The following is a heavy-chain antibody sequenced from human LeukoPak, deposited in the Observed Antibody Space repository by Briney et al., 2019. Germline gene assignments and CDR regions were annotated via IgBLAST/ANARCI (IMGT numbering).Heavy chain of an antibody. J-gene: IGHJ3*02. CDR1: GYSISSGYY. Sequence: PSETLSLTCAVSGYSISSGYYWGWIRQPPRKGLEWIGSIYHSGSTYYNPSLKSRVTISVDTSKNQFSLKLSSVTAADTAVYYCAREKAITMIVVARRSAFDIWGQGTMVTVSS. CDR2: IYHSGST. CDR3: AREKAITMIVVARRSAFDI. D-gene: IGHD3-22*01. V-gene: IGHV4-38-2*02.